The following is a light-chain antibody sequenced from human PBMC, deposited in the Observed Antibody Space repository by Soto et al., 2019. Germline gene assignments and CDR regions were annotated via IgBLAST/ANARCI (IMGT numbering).Light chain of an antibody. CDR3: QHYYSTPYT. CDR1: QSILYSSNQKNY. V-gene: IGKV4-1*01. CDR2: WAS. J-gene: IGKJ2*01. Sequence: DIVMTQSPDSLAVSLGERATINCKSSQSILYSSNQKNYLAWFQQKPGQPPKLLIYWASTRHSGVPDRFSGSGSGTDFTLTISSLQAEDVAVYHCQHYYSTPYTFGQGTKLEIK.